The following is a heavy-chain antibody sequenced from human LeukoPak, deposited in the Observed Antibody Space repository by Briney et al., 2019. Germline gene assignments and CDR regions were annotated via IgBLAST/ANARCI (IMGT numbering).Heavy chain of an antibody. J-gene: IGHJ5*02. Sequence: ASVKVSCKASGYTFTGYYMHWVRQAPGQGLEWMGWINPNSGGTNYAQKLQGRVTMTRDTSLSTAYMELSRLRSDDTAVYYCARDLARPTIPYNWFDPWGQGTLVTVSS. V-gene: IGHV1-2*02. CDR1: GYTFTGYY. D-gene: IGHD4/OR15-4a*01. CDR3: ARDLARPTIPYNWFDP. CDR2: INPNSGGT.